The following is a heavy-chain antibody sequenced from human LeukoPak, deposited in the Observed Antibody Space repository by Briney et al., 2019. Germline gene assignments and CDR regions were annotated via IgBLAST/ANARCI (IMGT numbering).Heavy chain of an antibody. J-gene: IGHJ3*02. Sequence: SVKVSCKASGGTFSSYAISWVRQAPGQGLEWMGGIIPIFGTANYAQKFQGRGPITADESTSPAYMELSSLRSEDTAVYYCARGGPSILVVVAAQYDAFDIWGQGTMVTVSS. D-gene: IGHD2-15*01. CDR1: GGTFSSYA. CDR2: IIPIFGTA. V-gene: IGHV1-69*13. CDR3: ARGGPSILVVVAAQYDAFDI.